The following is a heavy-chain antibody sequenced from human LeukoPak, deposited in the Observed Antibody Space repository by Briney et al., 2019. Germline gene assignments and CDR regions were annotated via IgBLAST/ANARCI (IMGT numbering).Heavy chain of an antibody. J-gene: IGHJ4*02. Sequence: SETLSLTCAVYGVSFSGYYWSWIRQPPGKGLEWIGEINHSGSTNYNPSLKSRVTISVDTSKNQFSLKLSSVTAADTAVYYCARGGIYCSGGSCYHPPHFDYWGQGTLVTVSS. CDR3: ARGGIYCSGGSCYHPPHFDY. V-gene: IGHV4-34*01. D-gene: IGHD2-15*01. CDR2: INHSGST. CDR1: GVSFSGYY.